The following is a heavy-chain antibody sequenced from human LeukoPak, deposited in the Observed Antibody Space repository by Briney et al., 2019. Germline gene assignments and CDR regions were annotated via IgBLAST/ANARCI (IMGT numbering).Heavy chain of an antibody. CDR2: ISGSGGST. D-gene: IGHD3-22*01. J-gene: IGHJ4*02. CDR3: AKGTTMIVVVGPFDY. CDR1: GFTFSSYA. V-gene: IGHV3-23*01. Sequence: GGSLRLSCAASGFTFSSYAMSWVRQAPGKGLEWVSAISGSGGSTYYAGSVKGRFTISRDNSKNTLYLQMNSLRAEDTAVYYCAKGTTMIVVVGPFDYWGQGTLVTVSS.